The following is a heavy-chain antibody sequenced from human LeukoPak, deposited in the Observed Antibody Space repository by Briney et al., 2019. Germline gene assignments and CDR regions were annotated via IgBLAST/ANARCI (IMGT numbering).Heavy chain of an antibody. CDR1: GYTFTSYG. D-gene: IGHD5-12*01. CDR2: ISAYNGNT. V-gene: IGHV1-18*01. J-gene: IGHJ5*02. CDR3: ARDANSGYDRRRWFDP. Sequence: SSVKVSCTASGYTFTSYGISWVRQAPGQGLEWMGWISAYNGNTNYAQKLQGRVTMTTDTSTSTAYMELRSLRSDDTAVYYCARDANSGYDRRRWFDPWGQGTLVTVSS.